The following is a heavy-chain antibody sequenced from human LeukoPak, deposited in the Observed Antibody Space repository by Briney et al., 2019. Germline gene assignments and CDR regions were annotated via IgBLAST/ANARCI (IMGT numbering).Heavy chain of an antibody. J-gene: IGHJ4*02. CDR1: GFTFSSSW. D-gene: IGHD1-26*01. CDR2: MNNDVSTI. Sequence: GGSLRLSCVASGFTFSSSWLHWVRQAPGKGLVWVSRMNNDVSTINYAASVKGRFTISRDNAKNTLYLQMNSLRAEDTGVYYCARAGSYRFDYWGQGTLVTVSS. CDR3: ARAGSYRFDY. V-gene: IGHV3-74*01.